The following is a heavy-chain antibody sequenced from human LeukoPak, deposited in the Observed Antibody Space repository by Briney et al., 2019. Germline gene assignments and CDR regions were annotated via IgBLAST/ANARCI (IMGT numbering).Heavy chain of an antibody. J-gene: IGHJ5*02. CDR3: ARAGYCSGASCRNRIDP. V-gene: IGHV1-2*02. CDR2: INPNTGHT. D-gene: IGHD2-15*01. Sequence: ASVKVSCKATRYTSTDYFMHWVRQAPGQGLEWMGWINPNTGHTNYPQKFQGRVTMTRDTSITTAYMELSSMSSEDTALYYCARAGYCSGASCRNRIDPCGQGTLVTVSS. CDR1: RYTSTDYF.